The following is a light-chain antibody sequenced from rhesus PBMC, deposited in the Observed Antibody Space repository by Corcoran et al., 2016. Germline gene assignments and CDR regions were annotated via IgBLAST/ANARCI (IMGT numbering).Light chain of an antibody. CDR3: SSYAISSTFI. Sequence: QAAPTQSPTVSGSPGQSVTISFTGTSSDIGGYNRVSWYQQHPGKAPKLMIYEVSKRPSGVSDRFSGSKSCNTASLTISGLQGEDEADYYGSSYAISSTFIFGAGTRLTVL. V-gene: IGLV2-13*03. CDR1: SSDIGGYNR. J-gene: IGLJ1*01. CDR2: EVS.